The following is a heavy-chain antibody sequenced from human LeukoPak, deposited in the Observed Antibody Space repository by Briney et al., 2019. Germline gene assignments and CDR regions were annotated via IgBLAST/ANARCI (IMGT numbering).Heavy chain of an antibody. CDR1: GFTFSSYS. J-gene: IGHJ4*02. V-gene: IGHV3-21*04. D-gene: IGHD3-10*01. Sequence: GGSLRLSCAASGFTFSSYSMNWVRQAPGKGLEWVSSISSSSSYIYYADSVKGRFTISRDNAKNSLYLQMNSLRAEDTAVYYCARDVPRITMVRGVIYWGQGTLVTVSS. CDR2: ISSSSSYI. CDR3: ARDVPRITMVRGVIY.